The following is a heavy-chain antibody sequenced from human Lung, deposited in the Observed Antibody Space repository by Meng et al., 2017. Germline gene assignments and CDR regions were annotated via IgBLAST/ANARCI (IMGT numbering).Heavy chain of an antibody. V-gene: IGHV3-33*01. CDR2: IWYDGSNK. D-gene: IGHD2-21*01. CDR3: ARESDKGYYFDY. Sequence: LVECGGGVVQPGWSLRLSWAASGFTFSSYGMHWVRQAPGKGLEWVAVIWYDGSNKYYADSVKGRFTISRDNSKNTLYLQMNSLRAEDTAVYYCARESDKGYYFDYWGQGTLVTVSS. CDR1: GFTFSSYG. J-gene: IGHJ4*02.